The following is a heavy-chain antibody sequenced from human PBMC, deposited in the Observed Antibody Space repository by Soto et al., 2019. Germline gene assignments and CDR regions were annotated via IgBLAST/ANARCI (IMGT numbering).Heavy chain of an antibody. CDR1: GFTFSSYD. CDR2: IGTAGDT. V-gene: IGHV3-13*01. J-gene: IGHJ6*02. D-gene: IGHD3-10*01. CDR3: ARAGGSGSYYHYFYYGMDV. Sequence: LRLSCAASGFTFSSYDMHWVRQATGKGLEWVSAIGTAGDTYYPGSVKGRFTISRENAKNSLYLQMNSLRAEDTAVYYCARAGGSGSYYHYFYYGMDVWGQGTTVTVSS.